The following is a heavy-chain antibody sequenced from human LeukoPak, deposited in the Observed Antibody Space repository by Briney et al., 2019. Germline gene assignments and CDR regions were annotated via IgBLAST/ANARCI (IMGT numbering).Heavy chain of an antibody. Sequence: PGGSLRLSCAASGFTFSSYWMSWVRQAPGKGLECVANIKQDGSEKYYVDSVKGRFTISRDNAKNSLYLQMNSLRAEDTAVYYCARDLMVRGVDLDYWGQGTLVTVSS. CDR2: IKQDGSEK. V-gene: IGHV3-7*03. CDR3: ARDLMVRGVDLDY. CDR1: GFTFSSYW. J-gene: IGHJ4*02. D-gene: IGHD3-10*01.